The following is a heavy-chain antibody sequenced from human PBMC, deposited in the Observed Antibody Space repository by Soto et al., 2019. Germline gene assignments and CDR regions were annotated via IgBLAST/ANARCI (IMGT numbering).Heavy chain of an antibody. V-gene: IGHV3-23*01. D-gene: IGHD2-2*01. CDR1: GVMFSDFA. J-gene: IGHJ4*02. CDR2: IAGGGGST. Sequence: GGAMRRAWRAAGVMFSDFAMTWVRQAPGRGLERVAKIAGGGGSTFYADSVKGRFTISRDNSKNTLYLQMDSLRDEDTAVYYCAKAAMYSSPFDSWGQGALVTVSS. CDR3: AKAAMYSSPFDS.